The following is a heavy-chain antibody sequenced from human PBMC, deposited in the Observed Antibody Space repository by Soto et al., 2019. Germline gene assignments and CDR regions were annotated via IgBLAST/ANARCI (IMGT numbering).Heavy chain of an antibody. D-gene: IGHD4-4*01. Sequence: SVKVSCKASGYTFTNYGISWLRQAPGQGLEWMGWISAYNGATDFAQKVQGRVTLTTDTSTSTAYMELWSLTSADTAIYYCARDSLGTETTSWLDPWGQGTLVTVSS. CDR1: GYTFTNYG. V-gene: IGHV1-18*04. J-gene: IGHJ5*02. CDR2: ISAYNGAT. CDR3: ARDSLGTETTSWLDP.